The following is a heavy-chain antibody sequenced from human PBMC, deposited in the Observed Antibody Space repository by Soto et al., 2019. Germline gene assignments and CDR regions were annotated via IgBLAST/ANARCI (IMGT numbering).Heavy chain of an antibody. CDR1: GFAFSNYA. J-gene: IGHJ4*02. CDR3: AKDRTVAARHFDY. D-gene: IGHD6-6*01. CDR2: ISTSIDAT. V-gene: IGHV3-23*01. Sequence: AGGSLRLSCAASGFAFSNYATHWVRQAPGKGLEWVSSISTSIDATYYADSVKGRFTISRDDSKNTLYLQMNSLRAEDSAVYYCAKDRTVAARHFDYWGQGTQVTVSS.